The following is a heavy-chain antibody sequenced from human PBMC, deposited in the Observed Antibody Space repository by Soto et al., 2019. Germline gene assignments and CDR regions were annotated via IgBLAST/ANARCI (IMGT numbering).Heavy chain of an antibody. V-gene: IGHV3-21*04. CDR3: ARDFVVEWLFVHPHGAPLDY. J-gene: IGHJ4*02. CDR1: GFTFSSYS. D-gene: IGHD3-3*01. CDR2: ISSSSTYI. Sequence: PGGSLRLSCAASGFTFSSYSMNWVRQAPGKGLEWVSSISSSSTYIYYADPVKGRFTISRDNAKNSLYLQMNSLRAEDTAVYYCARDFVVEWLFVHPHGAPLDYWGQGALVTVSS.